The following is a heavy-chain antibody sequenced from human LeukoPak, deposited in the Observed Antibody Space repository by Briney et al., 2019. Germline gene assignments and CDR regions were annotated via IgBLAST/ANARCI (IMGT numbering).Heavy chain of an antibody. CDR2: IYYSGST. V-gene: IGHV4-59*01. CDR3: ARAAVDTAMVWGYYFDY. Sequence: SETLSLTCTVSGGSISSYYWSWLRQPPGKGLEWIGDIYYSGSTNYNPSLKSRVTISVDTSKNQFSLKLSSVTAADTAVYYCARAAVDTAMVWGYYFDYWGQGTLVTVSS. D-gene: IGHD5-18*01. J-gene: IGHJ4*02. CDR1: GGSISSYY.